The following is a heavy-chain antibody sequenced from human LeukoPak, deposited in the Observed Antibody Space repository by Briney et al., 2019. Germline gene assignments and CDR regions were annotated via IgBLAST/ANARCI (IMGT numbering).Heavy chain of an antibody. V-gene: IGHV4-39*01. Sequence: SETLSLTCTVSGGSISSSSYYWGWIRQPPGKGLEWIGSIYYSGSTYYNPSLKSRVTISVDTSKNQFSLKLSSVTAADTAVYYCAGLIRPGWLDPWGQGTLVTVSS. D-gene: IGHD1-14*01. J-gene: IGHJ5*02. CDR3: AGLIRPGWLDP. CDR1: GGSISSSSYY. CDR2: IYYSGST.